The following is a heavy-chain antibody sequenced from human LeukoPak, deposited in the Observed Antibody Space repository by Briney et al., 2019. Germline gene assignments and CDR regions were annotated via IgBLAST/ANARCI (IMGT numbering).Heavy chain of an antibody. J-gene: IGHJ6*02. V-gene: IGHV3-7*01. Sequence: GGSLRLSCAASGFTFSNYWKSWVRQAPGKGLEWVANIKQDGSEKCYVDSVKGRFTISRDNAKNSLYLQMNSLRAEDTAVYYCARDRWELLSNSYHYCGLDVWGQGTTVTVSS. CDR2: IKQDGSEK. CDR1: GFTFSNYW. D-gene: IGHD2-15*01. CDR3: ARDRWELLSNSYHYCGLDV.